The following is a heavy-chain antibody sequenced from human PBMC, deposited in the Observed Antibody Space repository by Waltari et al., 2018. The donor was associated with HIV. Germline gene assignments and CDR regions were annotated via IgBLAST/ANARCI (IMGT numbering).Heavy chain of an antibody. D-gene: IGHD3-16*01. CDR1: GGSISSYY. CDR2: IYYSGST. V-gene: IGHV4-59*01. CDR3: AREIRDRTFWGADV. J-gene: IGHJ6*02. Sequence: QVQLQESGPGLVKPSETLSLTCTVSGGSISSYYWSWIRQPPGKGLEWIGYIYYSGSTNYNPSLKSRVTISVDTSKNQFSLKLSSVTAADTAVYYCAREIRDRTFWGADVWGQGTTVTVSS.